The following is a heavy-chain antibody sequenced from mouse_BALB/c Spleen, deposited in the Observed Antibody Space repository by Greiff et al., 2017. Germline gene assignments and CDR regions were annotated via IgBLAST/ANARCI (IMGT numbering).Heavy chain of an antibody. CDR2: ISSGGGST. D-gene: IGHD2-10*02. Sequence: EVKLMESGGGLVKPGGSLKLSCAASGFAFSSYDMSWVRQTPEKRLEWVAYISSGGGSTYYPDTVKGRFTISRDNAKNTLYLQMSSLKSEDTAMYYCARRGYGNYDYWGQGTTLTVSS. J-gene: IGHJ2*01. CDR3: ARRGYGNYDY. CDR1: GFAFSSYD. V-gene: IGHV5-12-1*01.